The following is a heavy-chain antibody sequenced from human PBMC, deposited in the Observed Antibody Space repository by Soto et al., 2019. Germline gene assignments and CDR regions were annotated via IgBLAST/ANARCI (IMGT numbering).Heavy chain of an antibody. CDR3: ARVKTYDYGWGSYRYFVDYYYYGMDV. D-gene: IGHD3-16*02. V-gene: IGHV3-30-3*01. J-gene: IGHJ6*02. CDR2: ISYDGSNK. Sequence: QVQLVESGGGVVQPGRSLRLSCAASGFTFSSYAMHWVRQAPGKGLEWVAVISYDGSNKYYADSVKGRFTISRDNSKNTLYLKMNSLRAEDTAVYYCARVKTYDYGWGSYRYFVDYYYYGMDVWGQGTTVTVSS. CDR1: GFTFSSYA.